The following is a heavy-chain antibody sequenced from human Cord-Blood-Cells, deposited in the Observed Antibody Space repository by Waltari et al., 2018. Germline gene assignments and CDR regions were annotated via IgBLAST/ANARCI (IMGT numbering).Heavy chain of an antibody. J-gene: IGHJ4*02. CDR2: INHSGST. V-gene: IGHV4-34*01. CDR1: GGSFSGYY. D-gene: IGHD1-26*01. CDR3: ARGHPQWELYYFDY. Sequence: QVQLQQWGAGLLKLSETLSLTCAVYGGSFSGYYWSLIRQPPGKGLEWIGEINHSGSTNYNPSLKSRVTISVDTSKNQFSLKLSSVTAADTAVYYCARGHPQWELYYFDYWGQGTLVTVSS.